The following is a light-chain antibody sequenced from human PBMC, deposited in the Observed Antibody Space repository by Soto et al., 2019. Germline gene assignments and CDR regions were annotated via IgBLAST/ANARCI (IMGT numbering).Light chain of an antibody. Sequence: QSALTQPASVSGSPGQSITISCTGTSSDVCGYDYVSWYQLHPGKAPKLMVFEVNNRPSGVSYRFSGSKSGNTASLTISGLQAEDEADDFCSSYSISTAYLFGTGTKLTVL. J-gene: IGLJ1*01. V-gene: IGLV2-14*01. CDR2: EVN. CDR1: SSDVCGYDY. CDR3: SSYSISTAYL.